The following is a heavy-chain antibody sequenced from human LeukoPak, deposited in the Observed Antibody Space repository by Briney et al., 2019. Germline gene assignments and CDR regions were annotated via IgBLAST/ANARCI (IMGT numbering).Heavy chain of an antibody. J-gene: IGHJ4*02. V-gene: IGHV3-30*02. Sequence: GGSLRLSCAASGSTFSSYGMHWVRQAPGKGLEWVALIRNDGSNKYYADSVKGRFTISRDNSKNTVYLQMNSLRAEDTAVYYCAKGGVVATIRVYFDYWGQGTLVTVSS. D-gene: IGHD5-12*01. CDR2: IRNDGSNK. CDR1: GSTFSSYG. CDR3: AKGGVVATIRVYFDY.